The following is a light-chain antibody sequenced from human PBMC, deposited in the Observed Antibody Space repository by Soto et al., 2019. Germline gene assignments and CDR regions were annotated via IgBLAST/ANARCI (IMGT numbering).Light chain of an antibody. V-gene: IGKV3-11*01. CDR1: QSVSNY. Sequence: EIVLTRSPATLSLSPGERATLSCRASQSVSNYLAWYQQKPGQAPRLLIYDASSRATGIPGRFSGSGSGTDFTLTISSLEPEDFAVYYCQQYGSSPLYTFGQGTRLEI. J-gene: IGKJ5*01. CDR2: DAS. CDR3: QQYGSSPLYT.